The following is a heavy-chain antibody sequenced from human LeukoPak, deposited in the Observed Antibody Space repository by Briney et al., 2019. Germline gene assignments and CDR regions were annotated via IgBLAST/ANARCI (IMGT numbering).Heavy chain of an antibody. CDR2: FSSSSSYI. CDR1: GFIFSSYS. D-gene: IGHD4-23*01. J-gene: IGHJ4*02. V-gene: IGHV3-21*01. CDR3: AREYGGFDY. Sequence: PGGSLRLSCAAPGFIFSSYSMNWVRQAPGKGVEWVSSFSSSSSYIDYADSVKGRFTISRDNAKNSLYLQMNSLRAEDTAVYYCAREYGGFDYWGQGTLVTVSS.